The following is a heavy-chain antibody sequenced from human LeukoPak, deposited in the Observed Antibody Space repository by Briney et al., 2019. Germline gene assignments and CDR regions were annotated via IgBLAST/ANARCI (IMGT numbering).Heavy chain of an antibody. CDR3: ARGYYDFWSGYYQRAPFDY. J-gene: IGHJ4*02. Sequence: SETLSLTCTVSGGSISSYYWSWIRQPPGKGLEWIGYIYYSGSTNYNPSLKSRVTISVDTSKNQFSLKLSSVTAADTAVYYCARGYYDFWSGYYQRAPFDYWGQGTLVTVSS. CDR2: IYYSGST. CDR1: GGSISSYY. D-gene: IGHD3-3*01. V-gene: IGHV4-59*01.